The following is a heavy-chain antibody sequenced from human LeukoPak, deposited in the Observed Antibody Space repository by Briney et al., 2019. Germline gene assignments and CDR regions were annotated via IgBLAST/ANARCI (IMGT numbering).Heavy chain of an antibody. CDR2: ISSSGSTI. J-gene: IGHJ4*02. Sequence: PGGSLRLSCAASGFTFSDYYMSWIRQAPGKGLEWVTYISSSGSTIYYADSVKGRFTISRDNAKNSLYLQMNSLRAEDTAVYYCARVKRRLSGSYSYYFDYWGQGTLVTVSS. CDR3: ARVKRRLSGSYSYYFDY. CDR1: GFTFSDYY. V-gene: IGHV3-11*01. D-gene: IGHD1-26*01.